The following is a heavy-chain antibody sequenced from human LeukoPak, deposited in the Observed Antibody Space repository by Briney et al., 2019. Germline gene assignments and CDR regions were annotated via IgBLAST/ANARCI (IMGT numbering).Heavy chain of an antibody. V-gene: IGHV4-34*01. CDR3: ARGGYLFSDYVWESYRPIDY. D-gene: IGHD3-16*02. CDR1: GGFFRGYY. J-gene: IGHJ4*02. CDR2: INHSGST. Sequence: PSETLSLTCAVYGGFFRGYYWSWIRQPPGKGLEWIGEINHSGSTNYNPSLKSRVTISVDTSKNQFSLKLSSVTAADTAVYYCARGGYLFSDYVWESYRPIDYWGQGTLVTVSS.